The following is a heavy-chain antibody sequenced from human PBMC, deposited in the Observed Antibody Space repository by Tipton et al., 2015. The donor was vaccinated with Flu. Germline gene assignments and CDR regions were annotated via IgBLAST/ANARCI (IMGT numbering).Heavy chain of an antibody. V-gene: IGHV3-7*01. CDR1: GFTFSSYW. J-gene: IGHJ5*02. CDR3: AREGGYSYGPGWFDP. CDR2: IKQDGSEK. Sequence: LSLTCAASGFTFSSYWMSWVRQAPGKGLEWVANIKQDGSEKYYVDSVKGRLTISRDNAKNSLYLQMNSLRAEDTAVHYCAREGGYSYGPGWFDPWGQGTLVTVSS. D-gene: IGHD5-18*01.